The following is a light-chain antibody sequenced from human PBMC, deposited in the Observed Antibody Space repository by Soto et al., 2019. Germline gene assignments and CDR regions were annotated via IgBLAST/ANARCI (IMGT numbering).Light chain of an antibody. CDR1: QSVSRSY. V-gene: IGKV3-20*01. CDR3: QQYGSSYT. Sequence: IVLTQSPGTLSLSPGERATLSCRASQSVSRSYLAWYQQKPGQAPRLLIYGASSRATGIPDRFSGSGSGTDFTLTISRLEPEDFAVYYCQQYGSSYTFGQGTKLEIK. CDR2: GAS. J-gene: IGKJ2*01.